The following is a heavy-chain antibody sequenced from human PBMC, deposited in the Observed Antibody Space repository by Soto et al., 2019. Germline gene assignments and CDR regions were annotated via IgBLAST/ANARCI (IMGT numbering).Heavy chain of an antibody. CDR2: IRSKAYGGTT. J-gene: IGHJ6*03. V-gene: IGHV3-49*03. D-gene: IGHD2-2*01. CDR1: GFTSGDYA. CDR3: TRDHCSRTSCHDTAYYYYYMDV. Sequence: PGGSLRLSCTASGFTSGDYAMSWFRQAPGKGLEWVGFIRSKAYGGTTEYAASVKGRFTISRDDSKSIAYLQMNSLKTEDTAVYYCTRDHCSRTSCHDTAYYYYYMDVCGKGSTDTVSS.